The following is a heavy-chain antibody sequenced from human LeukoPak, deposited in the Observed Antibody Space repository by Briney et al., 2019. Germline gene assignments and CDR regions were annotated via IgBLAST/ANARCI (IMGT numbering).Heavy chain of an antibody. CDR1: GFTVSSNY. D-gene: IGHD2-21*02. Sequence: GGSLRLSCAASGFTVSSNYMSWLRQAPGKGLEWFSVIYSGGSTYYADSVKGRFTISRDNSKNTLYLQMNSLRAEDTAVYYCARDRQSRDCGGDCYNWGQGTLVTVSS. CDR2: IYSGGST. CDR3: ARDRQSRDCGGDCYN. V-gene: IGHV3-53*01. J-gene: IGHJ4*02.